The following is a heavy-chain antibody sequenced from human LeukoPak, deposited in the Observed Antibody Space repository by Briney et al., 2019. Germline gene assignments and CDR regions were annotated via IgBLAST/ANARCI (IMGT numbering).Heavy chain of an antibody. Sequence: SVKVSCKASGYIFSGYGFSWVRQAPGQGLEWMGRIIPIFGTANYAQKFPGRVTITTDESTSTAYMELSSLRSEDTAVYYCARDRGDYVWGSYRYTLDYWGQGTLVTVSS. CDR1: GYIFSGYG. CDR3: ARDRGDYVWGSYRYTLDY. J-gene: IGHJ4*02. CDR2: IIPIFGTA. D-gene: IGHD3-16*02. V-gene: IGHV1-69*05.